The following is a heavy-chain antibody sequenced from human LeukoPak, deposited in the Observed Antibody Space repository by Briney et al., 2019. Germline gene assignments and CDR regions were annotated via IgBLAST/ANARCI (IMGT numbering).Heavy chain of an antibody. Sequence: ASVKVSCKASGYTFTGYYMHWVRQAPGQGLEWMGWINPNSGGTNYAQKFQGRVTMTRDTSISTAYMELSRLRSDDTAVCYCARSDTAMADFDYWGQGILVTVSS. D-gene: IGHD5-18*01. CDR1: GYTFTGYY. CDR3: ARSDTAMADFDY. J-gene: IGHJ4*02. V-gene: IGHV1-2*02. CDR2: INPNSGGT.